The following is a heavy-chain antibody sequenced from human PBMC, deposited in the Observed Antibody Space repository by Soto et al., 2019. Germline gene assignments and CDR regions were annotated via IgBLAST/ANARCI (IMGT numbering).Heavy chain of an antibody. Sequence: SETLSLTCTVSGDSVSIGGYYLSWIRQPPGKGLEWIGYIYSSGSANYNPSLKSRVTISRDTSKNQISLKVASVTDADTAGYYCARGFSSGSMDAWGQGNXVTVYS. V-gene: IGHV4-61*08. J-gene: IGHJ6*02. D-gene: IGHD6-19*01. CDR2: IYSSGSA. CDR3: ARGFSSGSMDA. CDR1: GDSVSIGGYY.